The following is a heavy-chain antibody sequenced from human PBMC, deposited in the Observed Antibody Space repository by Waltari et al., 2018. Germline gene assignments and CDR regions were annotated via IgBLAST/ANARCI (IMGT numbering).Heavy chain of an antibody. CDR1: RSPFRRHR. J-gene: IGHJ4*02. CDR3: ATWRWGQSEFDY. D-gene: IGHD7-27*01. Sequence: EAQRVASGGKLVQPGGSLRLSCVASRSPFRRHRMSWVRQAPGRGLEWVATIKEDGSDKHYVDSVRGRVTISRDNANDSLYLQMNSLRAEDTAVYYCATWRWGQSEFDYWGQGTLVTVSS. CDR2: IKEDGSDK. V-gene: IGHV3-7*01.